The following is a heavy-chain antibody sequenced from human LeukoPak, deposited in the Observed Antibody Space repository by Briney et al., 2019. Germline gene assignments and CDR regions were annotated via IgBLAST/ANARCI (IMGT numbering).Heavy chain of an antibody. Sequence: GGSLRLSCAASGFTFGRYSMSWVRQAPGKGLEWVSGITHGGDSTYYADSVKGRSTISRDNSKNTLYLQMNSLRAEDTAVYYCAKGACTSTSCPSDYWGLGTLVTVSS. CDR3: AKGACTSTSCPSDY. V-gene: IGHV3-23*01. D-gene: IGHD2-2*01. J-gene: IGHJ4*02. CDR2: ITHGGDST. CDR1: GFTFGRYS.